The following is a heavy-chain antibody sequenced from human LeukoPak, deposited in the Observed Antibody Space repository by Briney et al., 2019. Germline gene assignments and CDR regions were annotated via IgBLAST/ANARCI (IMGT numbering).Heavy chain of an antibody. CDR1: GGSISSGGYY. CDR3: ARPRPTYYYGSGSYYFAY. J-gene: IGHJ4*02. V-gene: IGHV4-30-2*01. CDR2: IYHSGST. Sequence: SETLSLTCTVSGGSISSGGYYWSWIRQPPGKGLEWIGYIYHSGSTNYNPSLKSRVTISVDTSKNQFSLKLSSVTAADTAVYYCARPRPTYYYGSGSYYFAYWGQGTLVTVSS. D-gene: IGHD3-10*01.